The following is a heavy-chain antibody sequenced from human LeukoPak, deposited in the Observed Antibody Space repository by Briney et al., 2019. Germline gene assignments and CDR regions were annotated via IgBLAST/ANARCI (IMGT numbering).Heavy chain of an antibody. CDR3: ARVNRFLEWSNDY. D-gene: IGHD3-3*01. V-gene: IGHV4-61*02. CDR2: IYTNGST. CDR1: GGSISSGSYY. J-gene: IGHJ4*02. Sequence: PSQTLSLTCTVSGGSISSGSYYWGWIRQPAGKGLEWIGRIYTNGSTNYNPSLKSRVTISVDTSKNQFSLKLSSVTAADTAVYYCARVNRFLEWSNDYWGQGTLVTVSS.